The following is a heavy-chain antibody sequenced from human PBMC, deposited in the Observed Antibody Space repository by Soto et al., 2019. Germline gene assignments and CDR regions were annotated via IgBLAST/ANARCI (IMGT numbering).Heavy chain of an antibody. Sequence: SETLSLTCAVYGGSFSGYYWCWIRQPPGKGQEWIGEINHSGSTNYNPSLKSRVTISVDTSKNQFSLKLSSVTAADTAVYYCARVGSYTYYDILTGSLYYFDYWGQGTLVTVSS. CDR3: ARVGSYTYYDILTGSLYYFDY. D-gene: IGHD3-9*01. CDR1: GGSFSGYY. V-gene: IGHV4-34*01. J-gene: IGHJ4*02. CDR2: INHSGST.